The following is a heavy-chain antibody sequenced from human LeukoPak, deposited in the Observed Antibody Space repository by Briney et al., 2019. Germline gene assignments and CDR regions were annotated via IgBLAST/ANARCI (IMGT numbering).Heavy chain of an antibody. D-gene: IGHD1-26*01. J-gene: IGHJ6*02. CDR1: GYTLSDYY. Sequence: ASVKVSCKASGYTLSDYYINWERRAPGQGLEWMGWIHPNGGAATYTQKFQGRVTMTRDTSINTAYMELSRLRSDDTAVYYCARDRGGGRPGWYNGMDVWGQGTAVIVSS. V-gene: IGHV1-2*02. CDR3: ARDRGGGRPGWYNGMDV. CDR2: IHPNGGAA.